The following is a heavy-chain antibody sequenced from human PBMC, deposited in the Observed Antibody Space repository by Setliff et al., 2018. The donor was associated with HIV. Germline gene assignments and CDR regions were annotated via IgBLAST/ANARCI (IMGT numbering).Heavy chain of an antibody. D-gene: IGHD1-7*01. CDR1: GGSVSDYF. CDR2: VNHITDP. J-gene: IGHJ6*04. V-gene: IGHV4-34*01. CDR3: ARGINLNF. Sequence: PSETLSLTCAVSGGSVSDYFRNWIRQSPGKGLEWIGNVNHITDPIYNPSLAGRAIISIDSSKRQFSLTLRSVTPADTAVYYCARGINLNFWGAGTTITVSS.